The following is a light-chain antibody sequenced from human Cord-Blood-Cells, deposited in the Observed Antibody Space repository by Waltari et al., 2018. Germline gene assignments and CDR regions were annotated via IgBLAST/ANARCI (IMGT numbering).Light chain of an antibody. CDR3: QKYSSTPRT. Sequence: EIGLTQSPGPLSLSPGERATRSCRASHSVSSGYLAWYQQKPGQAPRLLIYVASSRATGIPDRFSGSGSGTDFTLTISRLEPEDFAVYYCQKYSSTPRTFGGGTKVEIK. V-gene: IGKV3-20*01. CDR2: VAS. CDR1: HSVSSGY. J-gene: IGKJ4*02.